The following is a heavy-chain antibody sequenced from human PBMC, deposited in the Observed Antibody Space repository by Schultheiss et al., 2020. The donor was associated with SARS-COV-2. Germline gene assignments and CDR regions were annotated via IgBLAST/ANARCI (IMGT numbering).Heavy chain of an antibody. V-gene: IGHV4-34*01. J-gene: IGHJ3*02. D-gene: IGHD5-18*01. CDR1: GGSFSGYY. CDR3: AGVRAYGFGYDAFDI. CDR2: IDRIGRT. Sequence: ESLKISCAVYGGSFSGYYWSWIRQPPGKGLEWIGEIDRIGRTEYSPSLKSRLTISIDTSKNQFSLKLSSVTAADTAVYYCAGVRAYGFGYDAFDIWGQGTMVTVSS.